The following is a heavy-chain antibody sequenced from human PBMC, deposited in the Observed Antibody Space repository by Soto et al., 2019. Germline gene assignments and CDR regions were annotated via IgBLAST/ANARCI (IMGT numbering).Heavy chain of an antibody. CDR2: IFANGHT. V-gene: IGHV4-4*07. CDR3: VASLAASGLNWLDP. Sequence: SETLSLTCIVSGGSISEKYWNWVRQPPGKGLEWIGLIFANGHTDYNPSLKSRVTMSVDASKNQFSPRLTSMTAADTAVYYCVASLAASGLNWLDPWGRGTLVTVSS. J-gene: IGHJ5*02. CDR1: GGSISEKY. D-gene: IGHD6-13*01.